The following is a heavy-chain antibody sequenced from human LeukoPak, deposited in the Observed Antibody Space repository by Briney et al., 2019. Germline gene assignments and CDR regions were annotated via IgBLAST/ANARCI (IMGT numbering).Heavy chain of an antibody. CDR3: AKEGDYYGSGSYRDGFDI. Sequence: GGSLRLSCAASGFTFSSYAMHWVRQAPGKGLEWVAVISYDGSNKYYADSVKGRFTISRDSFKNTLYLQMNSLRPEDTAVYYCAKEGDYYGSGSYRDGFDIWGQGTRATVSS. V-gene: IGHV3-30*04. J-gene: IGHJ3*02. D-gene: IGHD3-10*01. CDR2: ISYDGSNK. CDR1: GFTFSSYA.